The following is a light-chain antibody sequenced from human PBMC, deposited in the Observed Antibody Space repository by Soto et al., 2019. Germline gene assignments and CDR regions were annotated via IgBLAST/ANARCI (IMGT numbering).Light chain of an antibody. J-gene: IGLJ1*01. CDR2: DVS. CDR3: CSYAGSYS. CDR1: SSDVGGYNY. V-gene: IGLV2-11*01. Sequence: QSVLTQPRSVSGSPGQSVTISCTGTSSDVGGYNYVSWYQQHPGKAPKLMIYDVSKRPSGVPDRFSGSKSGNTASLTISGLQAEEEADYYCCSYAGSYSLGTGTKLTVL.